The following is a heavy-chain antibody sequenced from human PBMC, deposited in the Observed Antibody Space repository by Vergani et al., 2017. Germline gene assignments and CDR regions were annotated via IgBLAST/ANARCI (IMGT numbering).Heavy chain of an antibody. D-gene: IGHD2-15*01. CDR2: IHTGGST. CDR3: ARSRPYCTSGSCPAI. CDR1: GVSFRSADYY. J-gene: IGHJ4*02. Sequence: QVHLQESGPGLVKSSQTLSLTCTVSGVSFRSADYYWSWIRQPAGKGPEWIGHIHTGGSTDLNPSFKSRVSISVDTSKSQFSLKLTSVTVADTAVYYCARSRPYCTSGSCPAIWGQGTLVTVSS. V-gene: IGHV4-61*02.